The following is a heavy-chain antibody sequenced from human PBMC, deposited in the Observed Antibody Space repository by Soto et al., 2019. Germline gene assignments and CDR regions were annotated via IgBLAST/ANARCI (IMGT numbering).Heavy chain of an antibody. J-gene: IGHJ4*02. CDR3: AREGGGSYSGNSGIAFDY. D-gene: IGHD6-13*01. CDR1: EYTFTGYY. Sequence: ASVKVSCKASEYTFTGYYLHWVRQAPGQGLERMGWINPNGGTNYAQKFQGGVTMTSDTSISTAYMELTRLRSDDTAVYYCAREGGGSYSGNSGIAFDYWGQGTLVTVS. V-gene: IGHV1-2*02. CDR2: INPNGGT.